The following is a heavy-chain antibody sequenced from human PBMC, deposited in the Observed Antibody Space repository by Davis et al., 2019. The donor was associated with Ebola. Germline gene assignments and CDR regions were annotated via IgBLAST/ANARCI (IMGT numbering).Heavy chain of an antibody. CDR1: GGSISSSSYY. J-gene: IGHJ6*04. V-gene: IGHV4-39*07. CDR2: IYYSGST. D-gene: IGHD3-16*02. CDR3: ARVRYYPFYYGMDV. Sequence: SETLSLTCTVSGGSISSSSYYWGWIRQPPGKGLEWIGSIYYSGSTYYNPSLKSRVTISVDTSKNQFSLKLSSMTAADTAVYYCARVRYYPFYYGMDVWGKGTTVTVSS.